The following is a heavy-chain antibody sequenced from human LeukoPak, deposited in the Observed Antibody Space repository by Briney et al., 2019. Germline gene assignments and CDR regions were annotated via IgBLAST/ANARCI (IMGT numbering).Heavy chain of an antibody. CDR2: IKQDGSEK. CDR1: KFTFSYYW. J-gene: IGHJ6*03. Sequence: GGSLRLSCVASKFTFSYYWMSWVRQAPGEGLEGVANIKQDGSEKYYVDSVKGRFTISRYNAKKSVDLQMTSLRAGDTAVYYCARISSGSQIFSSDYYYLMDVWGKGTTVTVSS. CDR3: ARISSGSQIFSSDYYYLMDV. D-gene: IGHD3-3*01. V-gene: IGHV3-7*01.